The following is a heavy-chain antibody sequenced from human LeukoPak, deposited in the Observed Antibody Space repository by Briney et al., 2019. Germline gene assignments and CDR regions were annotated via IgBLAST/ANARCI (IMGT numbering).Heavy chain of an antibody. CDR1: GFTFSSYA. D-gene: IGHD5-24*01. Sequence: PGGSLRLSCAASGFTFSSYAMHWVRQAPGKGLEWVAFIRYDGSNKYYADSVKGRFTISRDNSKNTLYLQMNSLRAEDTAVYYCANLVEMATPLNYWGQGTLVTVSS. CDR2: IRYDGSNK. J-gene: IGHJ4*02. CDR3: ANLVEMATPLNY. V-gene: IGHV3-30*02.